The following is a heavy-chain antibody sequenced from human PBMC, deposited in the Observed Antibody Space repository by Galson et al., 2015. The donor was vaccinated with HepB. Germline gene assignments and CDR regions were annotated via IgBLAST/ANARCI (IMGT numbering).Heavy chain of an antibody. D-gene: IGHD5-18*01. CDR1: GGSINSGAYS. J-gene: IGHJ3*02. V-gene: IGHV4-30-4*07. CDR3: ARASPGYAYGTGDAFDI. Sequence: TLSLTCADSGGSINSGAYSWSWIRQPPGKGLEWIGYIYDSGNTYYNPSLKSRVSISLDTSKKQFSLNLRSVTAADTAVYYCARASPGYAYGTGDAFDIWGQGTLVTVSA. CDR2: IYDSGNT.